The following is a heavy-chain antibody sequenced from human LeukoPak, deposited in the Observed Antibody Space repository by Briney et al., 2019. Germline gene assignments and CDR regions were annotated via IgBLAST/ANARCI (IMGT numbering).Heavy chain of an antibody. CDR1: GYTFTSYY. CDR2: INPSGGST. CDR3: ARDIVVIPAANGIDY. Sequence: ASVKVSCKAYGYTFTSYYMHWVRQAPGQGLEWMGIINPSGGSTSYAQKFQGRVTMTRDTSTTTVYMELSSLRSEDTAVYYCARDIVVIPAANGIDYWGQGALVTVSS. V-gene: IGHV1-46*01. J-gene: IGHJ4*02. D-gene: IGHD2-2*01.